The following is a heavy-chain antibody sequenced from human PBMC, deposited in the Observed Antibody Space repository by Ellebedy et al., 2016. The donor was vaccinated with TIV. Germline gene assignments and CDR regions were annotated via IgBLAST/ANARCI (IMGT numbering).Heavy chain of an antibody. CDR1: GLTFSNRV. V-gene: IGHV3-23*01. CDR2: IDVGGGST. CDR3: ARRVAGKASFDY. J-gene: IGHJ4*02. Sequence: PGGSLRLSCVASGLTFSNRVMSWVRQAPGKGLEWVSGIDVGGGSTGYAGSVRGRFTISRDNSRSTLFLQMNSLRAEDTAVYYCARRVAGKASFDYWGQGTLVTVSS. D-gene: IGHD6-19*01.